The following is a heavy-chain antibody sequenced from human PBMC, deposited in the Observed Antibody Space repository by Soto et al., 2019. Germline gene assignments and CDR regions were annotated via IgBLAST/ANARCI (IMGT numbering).Heavy chain of an antibody. CDR2: ISPDGASK. D-gene: IGHD3-3*01. V-gene: IGHV3-30*04. CDR1: GFTFRNFA. J-gene: IGHJ5*02. CDR3: ARGDQCVVFGPTDR. Sequence: GGSLRLACTASGFTFRNFAVYWVRHSPGKGLDWVAGISPDGASKYHSDSVKGRLTISRDNSKDTLYLEMSGLRRDDTAVYYCARGDQCVVFGPTDRWGQGTMVTVSS.